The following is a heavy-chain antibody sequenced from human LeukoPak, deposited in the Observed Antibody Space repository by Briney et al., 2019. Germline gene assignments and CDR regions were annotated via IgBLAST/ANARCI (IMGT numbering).Heavy chain of an antibody. CDR1: GGSFSGYY. D-gene: IGHD3-10*01. J-gene: IGHJ4*02. V-gene: IGHV4-34*01. Sequence: SETLSLTCAVYGGSFSGYYWSWIRQPPGKGLEWIGEINHSGSTNYNPSLKSRVTISVDTSKNQFSLKLSSVTAADTAVYYCARARTGRWYYLDYWGQGTLVTVSS. CDR2: INHSGST. CDR3: ARARTGRWYYLDY.